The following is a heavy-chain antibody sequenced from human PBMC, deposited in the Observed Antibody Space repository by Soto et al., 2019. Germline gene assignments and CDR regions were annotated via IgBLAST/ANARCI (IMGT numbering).Heavy chain of an antibody. Sequence: GGSLRLSCAASGFTFSSYWMHWVRQAPGKGLVWVSRINSDGSSTSYADSVKGRFTISRDNAKNTLYLQMNSLRAEDTAVYYCARESYSSGWTKYYFDYWGQGTLVTVSS. CDR2: INSDGSST. D-gene: IGHD6-19*01. CDR3: ARESYSSGWTKYYFDY. V-gene: IGHV3-74*01. CDR1: GFTFSSYW. J-gene: IGHJ4*02.